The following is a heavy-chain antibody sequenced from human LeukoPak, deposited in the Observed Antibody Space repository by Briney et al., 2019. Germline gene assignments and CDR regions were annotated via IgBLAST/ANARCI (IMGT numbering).Heavy chain of an antibody. CDR3: ARSGYYYDSSGYYPDYYYYYGMDV. Sequence: ASVKVSCKASGYTFTSYVMHWVRQAPGQRLEWMGWINAGNGNTKYSQKLQGRVTMTTDTSTSTAYMELRSLRSDDTAVYYCARSGYYYDSSGYYPDYYYYYGMDVWGQGTTVTVSS. D-gene: IGHD3-22*01. V-gene: IGHV1-3*01. CDR1: GYTFTSYV. J-gene: IGHJ6*02. CDR2: INAGNGNT.